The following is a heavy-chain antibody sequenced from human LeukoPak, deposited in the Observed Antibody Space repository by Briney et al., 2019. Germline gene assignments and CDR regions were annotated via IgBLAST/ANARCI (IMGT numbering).Heavy chain of an antibody. J-gene: IGHJ3*02. CDR1: GYTFTSYY. CDR3: AREDSSGYLGGKDAFDI. V-gene: IGHV1-46*01. CDR2: INPSGGST. D-gene: IGHD3-22*01. Sequence: ASVTVSCKASGYTFTSYYMHWVRQAPGQGLEWMGIINPSGGSTSYAQKFQGRVTMTRDMSTSTVYMELSSLRSEDTAVYYCAREDSSGYLGGKDAFDIWGQGTMVTVSS.